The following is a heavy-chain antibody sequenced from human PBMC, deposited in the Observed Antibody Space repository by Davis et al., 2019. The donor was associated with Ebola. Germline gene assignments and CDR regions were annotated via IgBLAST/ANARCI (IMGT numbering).Heavy chain of an antibody. CDR2: IKTKTDGGTT. CDR1: GFTFSNAW. Sequence: PGGSLRLSCAASGFTFSNAWMSWVRQAPGKGLEWVGRIKTKTDGGTTDYAAPVKGRFTISRDDSKDTLYLQMNSLKTEDTAVYYCSALNDYIWGSYRSDYWAREPWSPSPQ. V-gene: IGHV3-15*01. D-gene: IGHD3-16*02. CDR3: SALNDYIWGSYRSDY. J-gene: IGHJ4*02.